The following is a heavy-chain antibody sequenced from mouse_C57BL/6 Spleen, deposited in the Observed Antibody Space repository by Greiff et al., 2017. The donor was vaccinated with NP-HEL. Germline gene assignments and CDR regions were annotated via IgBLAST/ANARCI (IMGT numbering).Heavy chain of an antibody. CDR3: ARDSSGYGGFAY. D-gene: IGHD3-2*02. J-gene: IGHJ3*01. Sequence: QVQLKQPGAELVRPGSSVKLSCKASGYTFTSYWMHWVKQRPIQGLEWIGNIDPSDSETHYNQKFKDKATLTVDKSSSTAYMQLSSLTSEDSAVYYCARDSSGYGGFAYWGQGTLVTVSA. CDR2: IDPSDSET. CDR1: GYTFTSYW. V-gene: IGHV1-52*01.